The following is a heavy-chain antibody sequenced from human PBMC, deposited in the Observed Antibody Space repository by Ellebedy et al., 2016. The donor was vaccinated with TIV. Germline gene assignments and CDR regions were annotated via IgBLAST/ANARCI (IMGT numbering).Heavy chain of an antibody. CDR2: INPNSGGT. V-gene: IGHV1-2*02. CDR1: GYTFTGYY. D-gene: IGHD5-24*01. CDR3: ARDSDGYNPRGHVPMN. Sequence: ASVKVSXXASGYTFTGYYMHWVRQAPGQGLEWMGWINPNSGGTNYAQKFQGRVTMTRDTSISTAYMELSRLRSEDTAVYYCARDSDGYNPRGHVPMNWGQGTLVTVSS. J-gene: IGHJ4*02.